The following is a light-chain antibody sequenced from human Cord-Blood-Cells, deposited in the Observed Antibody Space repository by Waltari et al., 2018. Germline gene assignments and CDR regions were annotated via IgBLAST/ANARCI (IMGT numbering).Light chain of an antibody. J-gene: IGLJ2*01. CDR1: SSDVGGYNY. V-gene: IGLV2-14*01. CDR3: SSCSSSTSSDI. CDR2: VVS. Sequence: QSALTRPRSVSGSPGQSITISCTGTSSDVGGYNYVSWYQQHPGKAPKLMIYVVSNRTSGLSNLPARSSAANTASMTFFGLQGLDADDYSGSSCSSSTSSDIFGGGTKLTVL.